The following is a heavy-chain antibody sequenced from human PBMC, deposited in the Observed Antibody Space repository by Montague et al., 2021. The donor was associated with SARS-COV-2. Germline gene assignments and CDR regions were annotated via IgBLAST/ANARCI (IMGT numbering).Heavy chain of an antibody. J-gene: IGHJ4*02. CDR3: ARIRIGVWGSYRYFDY. V-gene: IGHV4-39*01. D-gene: IGHD3-16*02. Sequence: SETLSLTCTVSGGSISSSSYYWGWIRQPPGKGLEWIGSIYYSGSTYYNPSLKSRATISVDTSKNQFSLKLSSVTAADTAVYYCARIRIGVWGSYRYFDYWGQGTLVTVSS. CDR1: GGSISSSSYY. CDR2: IYYSGST.